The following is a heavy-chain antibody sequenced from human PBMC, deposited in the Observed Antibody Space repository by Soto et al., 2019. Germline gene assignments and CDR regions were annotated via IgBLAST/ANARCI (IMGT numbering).Heavy chain of an antibody. V-gene: IGHV3-30*04. CDR2: ISYDGSKK. Sequence: QVQLVESGGGVVQPGRSLRVSCAVSGFTFSRSAVHWVRQAPGKGLEWVGIISYDGSKKNYGDSVKGRFTISRDNSKNTVYLQMNSLRPEDTAVYYCASEDYYGSGSLKYGMDVWGQGTTVTVSS. CDR3: ASEDYYGSGSLKYGMDV. CDR1: GFTFSRSA. J-gene: IGHJ6*02. D-gene: IGHD3-10*01.